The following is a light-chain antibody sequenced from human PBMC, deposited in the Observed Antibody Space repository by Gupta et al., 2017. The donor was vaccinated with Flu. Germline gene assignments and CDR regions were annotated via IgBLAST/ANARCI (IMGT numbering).Light chain of an antibody. V-gene: IGKV1-5*03. CDR1: QDIDRS. J-gene: IGKJ1*01. CDR3: QNFNSYSAT. CDR2: AAS. Sequence: PSTLSASVRDRVTITCRASQDIDRSLAWYRQKPGEGPEVLIYAASSLETAVPSRFSGSGSGTEFTLAISSLQPDDFATYYCQNFNSYSATFSQGTKVEIK.